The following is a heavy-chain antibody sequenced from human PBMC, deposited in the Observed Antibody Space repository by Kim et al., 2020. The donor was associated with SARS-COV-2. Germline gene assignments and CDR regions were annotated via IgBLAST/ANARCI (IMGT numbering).Heavy chain of an antibody. V-gene: IGHV3-48*03. D-gene: IGHD3-22*01. J-gene: IGHJ2*01. CDR1: GFTFRSYE. Sequence: GGSLRLSCEASGFTFRSYEMNWVRQAPGKGLEWLSYISSSGSTIYYADSVKGRFTIFRDNAKNSLYLQMNSLRAEDTAVYYCARVGDSSGYYSRWYFDLWGRGTLVTVSS. CDR2: ISSSGSTI. CDR3: ARVGDSSGYYSRWYFDL.